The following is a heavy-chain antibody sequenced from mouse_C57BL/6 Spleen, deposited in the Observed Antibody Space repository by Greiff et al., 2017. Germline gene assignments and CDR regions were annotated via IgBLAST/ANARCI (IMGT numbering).Heavy chain of an antibody. D-gene: IGHD2-1*01. CDR3: ARSEGNYDYAMDY. V-gene: IGHV1-58*01. CDR1: GYTFTSYG. Sequence: VQLKESGAELVRPGSSVKMSCKTSGYTFTSYGINWVKQRPGQGLEWIGYIYIGNGYTEYNEKFKGKATLTSDTSSSTAYMQLSSLTSEDSAIYFCARSEGNYDYAMDYWGQGTSVTVSS. J-gene: IGHJ4*01. CDR2: IYIGNGYT.